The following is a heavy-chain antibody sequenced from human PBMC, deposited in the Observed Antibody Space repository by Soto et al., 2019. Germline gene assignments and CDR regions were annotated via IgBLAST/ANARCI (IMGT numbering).Heavy chain of an antibody. D-gene: IGHD5-12*01. CDR2: ISAYNGNT. CDR1: GYTFTNYG. J-gene: IGHJ4*02. V-gene: IGHV1-18*01. Sequence: GVSVKVSCKASGYTFTNYGITWVRQAPGQGLEWMGWISAYNGNTNYAQKFQGRVTMTTDTSTSTAYMELRSLRSDDTAMYYCARDSGYDQGYWGQGTLVTVSS. CDR3: ARDSGYDQGY.